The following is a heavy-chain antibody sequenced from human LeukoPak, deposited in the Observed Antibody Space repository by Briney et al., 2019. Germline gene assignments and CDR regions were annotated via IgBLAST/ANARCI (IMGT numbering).Heavy chain of an antibody. D-gene: IGHD3-9*01. Sequence: PVKVSCKASGGTFSSYAISWVRQAPGQGLEWMGGIIPIFGTANYAQKFQGRVTITADESTSTAYMELSSLRSEDTAVYYCARGLPGPPNYDILTGVSDYWGQGTLVTVSS. CDR2: IIPIFGTA. CDR1: GGTFSSYA. CDR3: ARGLPGPPNYDILTGVSDY. J-gene: IGHJ4*02. V-gene: IGHV1-69*13.